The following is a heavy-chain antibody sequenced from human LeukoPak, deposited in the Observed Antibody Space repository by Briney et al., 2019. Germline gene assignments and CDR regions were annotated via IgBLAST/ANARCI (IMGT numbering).Heavy chain of an antibody. Sequence: GASVKVSCKASGYTVSSYEIHWVRQATGQGPEWMGRVNPSTGDTTYGQKFQDRISITRDTSRRSSDMELNTLRSEDTAIYYCARLRFSSSGSNFDYWGQGTLVTVSS. D-gene: IGHD6-19*01. V-gene: IGHV1-8*03. J-gene: IGHJ4*02. CDR3: ARLRFSSSGSNFDY. CDR2: VNPSTGDT. CDR1: GYTVSSYE.